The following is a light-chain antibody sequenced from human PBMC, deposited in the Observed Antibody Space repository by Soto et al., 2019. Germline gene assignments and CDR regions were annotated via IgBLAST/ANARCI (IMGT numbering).Light chain of an antibody. V-gene: IGKV3-15*01. J-gene: IGKJ1*01. CDR2: GAS. Sequence: EVVLTQSPGTRWLCPGETAAVVCRTSQSVSNNYLAWYQQKPGQAPRLLIYGASTRATGIPERFSGSGSGTEFTLTISSLQSEDFAVYYCQQYTNWPKTFGQGTKVDIK. CDR3: QQYTNWPKT. CDR1: QSVSNN.